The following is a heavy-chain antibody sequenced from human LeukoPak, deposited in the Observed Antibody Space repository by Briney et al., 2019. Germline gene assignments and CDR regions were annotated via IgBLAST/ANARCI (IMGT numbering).Heavy chain of an antibody. V-gene: IGHV3-23*01. Sequence: GRSLRLSCAASGFTFSSYGMHWVRQAPGRGLEWVSGISRSGDRTYTADSVKGRFTISRDNSKNTLYLQMNSLRAEDTAVYYCAKGNWNDDWGQGTPVTVSS. CDR1: GFTFSSYG. CDR3: AKGNWNDD. J-gene: IGHJ5*02. CDR2: ISRSGDRT.